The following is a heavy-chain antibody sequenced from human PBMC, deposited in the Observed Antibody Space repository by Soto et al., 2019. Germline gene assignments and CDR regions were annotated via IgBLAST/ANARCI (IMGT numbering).Heavy chain of an antibody. CDR3: ARAGQDIVATIFKGLSRAQGSFDY. V-gene: IGHV4-59*08. CDR2: IYYSGST. CDR1: GGSISSYY. D-gene: IGHD5-12*01. Sequence: PSETLSLTCTVSGGSISSYYWSWIRQPPGKGLEWIGYIYYSGSTNYNPSLKSRVTISVDTSKNQFSLKLSSVTAADTAVYYCARAGQDIVATIFKGLSRAQGSFDYWGQGTLVTVSS. J-gene: IGHJ4*02.